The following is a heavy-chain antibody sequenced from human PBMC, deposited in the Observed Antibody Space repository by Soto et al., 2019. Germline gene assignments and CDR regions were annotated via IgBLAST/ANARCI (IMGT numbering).Heavy chain of an antibody. V-gene: IGHV1-69*01. J-gene: IGHJ4*02. Sequence: QVLLMQSGAEVKKPGSSVKVSCTSSGGPFSSYGISWVRQVPGQGLEWLGGIIPLFGTPSYARKFQDRLTISADESKTTAYMELSSMPSEDTAMYFCARDGTIQMANFDFWGQGTLVTVSS. D-gene: IGHD1-1*01. CDR3: ARDGTIQMANFDF. CDR1: GGPFSSYG. CDR2: IIPLFGTP.